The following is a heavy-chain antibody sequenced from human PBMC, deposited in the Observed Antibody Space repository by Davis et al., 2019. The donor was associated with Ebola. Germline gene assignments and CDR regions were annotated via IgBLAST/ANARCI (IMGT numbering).Heavy chain of an antibody. CDR1: GGSISSSSYY. CDR3: ASSYCSGARRGDCYNTYYYGMDV. CDR2: IHYSGDT. Sequence: MPSETLSLTCTVSGGSISSSSYYWGWIRQPPGKGLEWIGYIHYSGDTKSNPSLKSRVTISVDTSKNQFSLKLNSVTAADTAVFYCASSYCSGARRGDCYNTYYYGMDVWGQGTTVTVSS. D-gene: IGHD2-21*02. V-gene: IGHV4-61*05. J-gene: IGHJ6*02.